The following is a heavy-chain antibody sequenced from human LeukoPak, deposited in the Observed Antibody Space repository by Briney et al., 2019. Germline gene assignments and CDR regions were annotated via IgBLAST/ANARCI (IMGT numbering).Heavy chain of an antibody. CDR2: IYHSGST. V-gene: IGHV4-30-2*01. J-gene: IGHJ4*02. CDR3: ARGSRSSWYWVFDY. Sequence: SETLSLTCAVSDGSISSGGYSWNWIRQPPGKGLEWIGYIYHSGSTYYNPSLKSRVTISVDRSKNQFSLKLSSVTAADTAVYYCARGSRSSWYWVFDYWGQGTLVTVSS. D-gene: IGHD6-13*01. CDR1: DGSISSGGYS.